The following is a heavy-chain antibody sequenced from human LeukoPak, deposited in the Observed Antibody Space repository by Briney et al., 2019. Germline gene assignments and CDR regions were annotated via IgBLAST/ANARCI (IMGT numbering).Heavy chain of an antibody. CDR2: ISSSSSYI. D-gene: IGHD6-13*01. J-gene: IGHJ4*02. CDR1: GFTFSSYS. V-gene: IGHV3-21*01. Sequence: PGGSLRLSCAASGFTFSSYSMNWVRQAPGKGREWVSSISSSSSYIYYADSVKGRFTISRDNAKNSLYLQMNSLRAEDTAVYYCARMEGYSSSWYDDYWGQGTLVTVSS. CDR3: ARMEGYSSSWYDDY.